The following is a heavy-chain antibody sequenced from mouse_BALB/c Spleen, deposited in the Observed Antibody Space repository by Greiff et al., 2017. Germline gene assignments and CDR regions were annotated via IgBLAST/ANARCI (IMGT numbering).Heavy chain of an antibody. Sequence: EVQVVESGGGLVKPGGSLKLSCAASGFTFSSYAMSWVRQSPEKRLEWVAEISSGGSYTYYPDTVTGRFTISRDNAKNTLYLEMSSLRSEDTAMYYCAREAYAYWGQGTSVTVSS. CDR1: GFTFSSYA. D-gene: IGHD1-1*01. CDR2: ISSGGSYT. J-gene: IGHJ4*01. CDR3: AREAYAY. V-gene: IGHV5-9-4*01.